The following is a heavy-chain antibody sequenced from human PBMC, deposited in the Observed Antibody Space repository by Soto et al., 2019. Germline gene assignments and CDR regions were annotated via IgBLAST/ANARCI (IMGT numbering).Heavy chain of an antibody. D-gene: IGHD3-9*01. CDR2: IYYSGST. V-gene: IGHV4-39*01. J-gene: IGHJ6*03. Sequence: PSETLSLTCTVSGGSISSSSYYWGWIRQPPGKGLEWIGSIYYSGSTYYNPSLKSRVTISVDTSKNQFSLKLSSVTAADTAVYYCVILQDDILTGYPDYYYMDVWGKGTTVTVSS. CDR1: GGSISSSSYY. CDR3: VILQDDILTGYPDYYYMDV.